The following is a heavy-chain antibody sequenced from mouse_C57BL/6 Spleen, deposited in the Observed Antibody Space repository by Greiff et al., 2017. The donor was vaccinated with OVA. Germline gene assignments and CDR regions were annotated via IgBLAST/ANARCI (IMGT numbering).Heavy chain of an antibody. CDR3: ARRDGYYGYFDV. Sequence: QVQLQQPGAELVKPGASVKMSCKASGYTFTSYWITWVKQRPGQGLEWIGDIYPGSGSTNYNEKFKSKATLTVDTSSSTAYMQLSSRTSEDSAVYYCARRDGYYGYFDVWGTGTTVTVSS. V-gene: IGHV1-55*01. J-gene: IGHJ1*03. D-gene: IGHD2-3*01. CDR1: GYTFTSYW. CDR2: IYPGSGST.